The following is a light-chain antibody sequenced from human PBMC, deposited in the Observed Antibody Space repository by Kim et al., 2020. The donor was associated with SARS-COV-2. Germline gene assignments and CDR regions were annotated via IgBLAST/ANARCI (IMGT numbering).Light chain of an antibody. J-gene: IGLJ3*02. CDR2: CKN. CDR3: NSRXNSXNYVM. V-gene: IGLV3-19*01. CDR1: SLRKXX. Sequence: SSELTQDPGVSVALGQTVRITCQGDSLRKXXASXXQXXXXXAXIXVICCKNKRPSGIPDRFSGSTPGDTATLTITGAQAEDEADYHCNSRXNSXNYVMFG.